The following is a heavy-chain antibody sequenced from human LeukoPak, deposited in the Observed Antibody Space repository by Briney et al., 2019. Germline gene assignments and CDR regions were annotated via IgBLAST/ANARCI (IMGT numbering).Heavy chain of an antibody. D-gene: IGHD2-2*01. CDR2: INGGGGST. J-gene: IGHJ5*02. V-gene: IGHV3-23*01. CDR1: GFTFSSYG. CDR3: AKEVRYCSSTSCYPDWFDP. Sequence: GGSLRLSCAASGFTFSSYGMSWVRQAPGKGLEWVSSINGGGGSTYYADSVKGRFTISRDNSKNTLYLQMNSLRAEDTAVYYCAKEVRYCSSTSCYPDWFDPWGQGTLVTVSS.